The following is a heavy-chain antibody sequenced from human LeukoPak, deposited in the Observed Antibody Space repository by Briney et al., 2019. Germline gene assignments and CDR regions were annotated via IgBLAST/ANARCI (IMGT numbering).Heavy chain of an antibody. CDR2: INHSGST. V-gene: IGHV4-34*01. D-gene: IGHD2-15*01. CDR1: GGSFSGYY. CDR3: AGRYCSGGSCYFEFDY. J-gene: IGHJ4*02. Sequence: SETLSLTCAVYGGSFSGYYWSWIRQPPGKGLEWIGEINHSGSTNYNPSLKSRVTISVDTSKNQFSLKLSSVTAADTAVYYCAGRYCSGGSCYFEFDYWGQGTLVTVSS.